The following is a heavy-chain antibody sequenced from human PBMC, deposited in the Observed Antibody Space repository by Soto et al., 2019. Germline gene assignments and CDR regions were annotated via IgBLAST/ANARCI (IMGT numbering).Heavy chain of an antibody. CDR1: GFTFSSYG. J-gene: IGHJ4*02. CDR3: AKDGTDSSDDYYFDY. D-gene: IGHD6-19*01. Sequence: GGSLRLSCAASGFTFSSYGMHWVRQAPGKGLEWVAVISYDGSNKYYADSVKGRFTISRDNSKNTLYLQMNSLRAKDTAVYYCAKDGTDSSDDYYFDYWGQGTLVTVSS. V-gene: IGHV3-30*18. CDR2: ISYDGSNK.